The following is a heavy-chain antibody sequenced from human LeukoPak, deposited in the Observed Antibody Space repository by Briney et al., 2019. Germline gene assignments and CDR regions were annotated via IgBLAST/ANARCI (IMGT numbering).Heavy chain of an antibody. CDR3: ANVRYTYGKDY. J-gene: IGHJ4*02. D-gene: IGHD5-18*01. Sequence: GGSLRLSCAASGFTFSSYAMHWVRQAPGKGLEWVAAISYNGSKKYDADSVRGRFTIPRDNSKNTLYLQMNSLRAEDTAVYYCANVRYTYGKDYWGQGTLVTVSS. V-gene: IGHV3-30*04. CDR2: ISYNGSKK. CDR1: GFTFSSYA.